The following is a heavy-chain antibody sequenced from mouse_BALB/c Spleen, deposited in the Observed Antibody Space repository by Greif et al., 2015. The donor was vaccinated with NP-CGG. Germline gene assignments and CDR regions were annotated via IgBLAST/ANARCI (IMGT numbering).Heavy chain of an antibody. CDR3: ARWAPSGDAMDY. CDR2: INPGSGGT. CDR1: GYAFTNYL. J-gene: IGHJ4*01. V-gene: IGHV1-54*01. Sequence: QVQLKESGAELVRPGTSVRVSCKASGYAFTNYLIEWVKQRPGQGLEWIGVINPGSGGTNYNEKFKGKATLTADKSSSTAYMQLSSLTSDDSAVYFCARWAPSGDAMDYWGQGTSVTVSS. D-gene: IGHD3-1*01.